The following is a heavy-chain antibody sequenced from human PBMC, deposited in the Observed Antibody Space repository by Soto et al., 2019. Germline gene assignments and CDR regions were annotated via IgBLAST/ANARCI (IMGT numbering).Heavy chain of an antibody. CDR3: ARGFPETWIHLWSGNWFDP. V-gene: IGHV1-18*01. D-gene: IGHD5-18*01. Sequence: QVQLVQSGAEVKKPGASVKVSCKASGYTFTSYGISWVRQDPGQGLEWMGWISAYNGNTNYAQKLQGRVTMTTDTSTITAYMELRSLRSENTAVYYCARGFPETWIHLWSGNWFDPWGQGTLVTVSS. CDR1: GYTFTSYG. CDR2: ISAYNGNT. J-gene: IGHJ5*02.